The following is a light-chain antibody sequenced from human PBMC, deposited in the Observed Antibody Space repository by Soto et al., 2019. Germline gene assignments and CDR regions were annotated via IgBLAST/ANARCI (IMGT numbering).Light chain of an antibody. Sequence: DIQMTQSPSTLFASVGDRVTITCRASQTINSWLAWYQQKPGRAPRLLIYDGSTLESGVPPRFSGSRSGTAFTLTISSLQPDDSATYYCQQYNHYSTFGQGTKVEIK. V-gene: IGKV1-5*01. CDR2: DGS. J-gene: IGKJ1*01. CDR1: QTINSW. CDR3: QQYNHYST.